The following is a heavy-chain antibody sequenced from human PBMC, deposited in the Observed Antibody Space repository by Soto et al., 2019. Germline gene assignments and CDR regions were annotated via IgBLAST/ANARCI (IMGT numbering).Heavy chain of an antibody. D-gene: IGHD5-12*01. J-gene: IGHJ4*02. CDR2: IVPVFDTT. CDR1: GGTFNSHS. V-gene: IGHV1-69*06. CDR3: ATILSDGYNFGQGYFDY. Sequence: SVKVSCKASGGTFNSHSISWVRQAPGQGLEWMGGIVPVFDTTNYAQKFQGRVTITADKSTSTAYMELSSLRSEDTAVYYCATILSDGYNFGQGYFDYWGQGTLVIVSS.